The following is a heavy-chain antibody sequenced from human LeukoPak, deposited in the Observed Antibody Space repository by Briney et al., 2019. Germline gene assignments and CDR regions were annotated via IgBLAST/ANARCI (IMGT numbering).Heavy chain of an antibody. J-gene: IGHJ5*02. V-gene: IGHV4-61*02. CDR2: IYTSGST. D-gene: IGHD3-10*01. CDR1: GGSISSGSYY. Sequence: PSQTLSLICTVSGGSISSGSYYWSWIRQPAGKGLEWIGRIYTSGSTNYNPSLKSRVTISGDTSKNQFSLKLSSVTAADTAVYYCARDGSYYDSGSYYGWFDPWGQGTLVTVSS. CDR3: ARDGSYYDSGSYYGWFDP.